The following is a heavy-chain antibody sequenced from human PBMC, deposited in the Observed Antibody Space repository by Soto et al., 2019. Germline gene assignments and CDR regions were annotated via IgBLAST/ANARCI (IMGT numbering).Heavy chain of an antibody. CDR3: ARLVTVTTFYYGMDV. J-gene: IGHJ6*02. CDR1: GGSISSYY. D-gene: IGHD4-4*01. CDR2: IYYSGST. Sequence: TSETLSLTCTVSGGSISSYYWSWIRQPPGKGLEWIGYIYYSGSTNYNPSLKSRVTISVDTSKNQFSLKLSSVTAADTAVYYCARLVTVTTFYYGMDVWGQGTTVTVSS. V-gene: IGHV4-59*01.